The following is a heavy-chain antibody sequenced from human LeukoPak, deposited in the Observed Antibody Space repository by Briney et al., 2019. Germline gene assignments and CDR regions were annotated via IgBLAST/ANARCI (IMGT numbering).Heavy chain of an antibody. V-gene: IGHV3-21*01. CDR1: GFTFSSYS. J-gene: IGHJ5*02. D-gene: IGHD6-13*01. CDR3: VRDEFSSSVVGS. CDR2: ISSSSYI. Sequence: GGSLRLSCAASGFTFSSYSMNWVRQAPGKGLEWVSSISSSSYIYYANSVKGRFTISRDNAKNSLYLQMNSLRAEDTAVYYCVRDEFSSSVVGSWGQGTLVTVSS.